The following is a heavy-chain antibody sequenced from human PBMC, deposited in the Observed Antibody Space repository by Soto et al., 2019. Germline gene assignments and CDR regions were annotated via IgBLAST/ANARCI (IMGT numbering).Heavy chain of an antibody. CDR3: ARDLCSSTSCFFDY. D-gene: IGHD2-2*01. CDR1: GFTFSSYW. CDR2: IKQDGSEK. J-gene: IGHJ4*02. V-gene: IGHV3-7*01. Sequence: GESRRRSWAASGFTFSSYWMSWVRQAPGKGLEWVANIKQDGSEKNYVDSVKGRFTISRDNAKNSLYLQMNSLRAEDTAVYFCARDLCSSTSCFFDYWGQGTLVTVSS.